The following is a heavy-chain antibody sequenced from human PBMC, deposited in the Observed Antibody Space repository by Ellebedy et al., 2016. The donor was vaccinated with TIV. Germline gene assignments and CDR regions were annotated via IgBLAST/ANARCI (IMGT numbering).Heavy chain of an antibody. V-gene: IGHV3-9*01. Sequence: GGSLRLXXAASGFTFVDYAMHWVRQVPGKGLQWVSGISWHSGDISYADSVKGRFTISRDNAKSSLYLQMNSLRAEDTAFYYCVKAGSMAATGGYFHSWGQGTLVTVSS. CDR3: VKAGSMAATGGYFHS. D-gene: IGHD2-15*01. J-gene: IGHJ4*02. CDR1: GFTFVDYA. CDR2: ISWHSGDI.